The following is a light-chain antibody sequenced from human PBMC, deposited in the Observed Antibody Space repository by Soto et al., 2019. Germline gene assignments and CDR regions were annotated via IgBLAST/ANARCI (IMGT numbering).Light chain of an antibody. CDR2: KAS. J-gene: IGKJ1*01. CDR3: QQYDSFSWT. CDR1: QSILSW. V-gene: IGKV1-5*03. Sequence: DIQMNQSPSSLSASVGDRVTITCRASQSILSWLAWYQQKPGKAPKLLIYKASSLEGGVPSRFSGSGSGTEFSLTISSLQPDDSATYYCQQYDSFSWTFGQGTNVEVK.